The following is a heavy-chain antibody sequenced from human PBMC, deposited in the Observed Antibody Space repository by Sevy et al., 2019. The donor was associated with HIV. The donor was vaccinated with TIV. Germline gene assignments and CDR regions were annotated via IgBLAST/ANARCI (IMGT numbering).Heavy chain of an antibody. V-gene: IGHV4-59*01. CDR1: GGSISSYY. Sequence: SETLSLTCTVSGGSISSYYWSWIRQPPGKGLEWIGYIYYSGSTNYNPSLKSRVTISVDTSENQFSRMLSSVTAADTGVYYCARVGSDWELDYWGQGTLVTVSS. CDR3: ARVGSDWELDY. J-gene: IGHJ4*02. CDR2: IYYSGST. D-gene: IGHD1-26*01.